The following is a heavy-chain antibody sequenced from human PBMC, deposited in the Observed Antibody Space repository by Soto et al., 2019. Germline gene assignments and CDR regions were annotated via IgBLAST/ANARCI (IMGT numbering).Heavy chain of an antibody. CDR1: GGSISSSSYY. V-gene: IGHV4-39*01. CDR3: ARQAGGYAGSIRFDP. J-gene: IGHJ5*02. Sequence: QLQLQESGPGLVKPSETLSLTCTVSGGSISSSSYYWGWIRQPPGKGLEWIGSIYYSGSTYYNPSLKSRVTISVDTSKNQFSLKLSSVTAADTAVYYCARQAGGYAGSIRFDPWGQGTLVTVSS. CDR2: IYYSGST. D-gene: IGHD5-12*01.